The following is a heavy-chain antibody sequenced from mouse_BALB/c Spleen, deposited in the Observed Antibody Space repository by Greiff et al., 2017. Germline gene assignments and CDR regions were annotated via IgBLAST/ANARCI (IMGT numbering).Heavy chain of an antibody. CDR2: ISTYYGDA. Sequence: VQLQQSGAELVRPGVSVKISCKGSGYTFTDYAMHWVKQSHAKSLEWIGVISTYYGDASYNQKFKGKATMTVDKSSSTAYMELARLTSEDSAIYYCARGVHYYGSSYNFDYWGQGTTLTVSS. CDR1: GYTFTDYA. D-gene: IGHD1-1*01. CDR3: ARGVHYYGSSYNFDY. J-gene: IGHJ2*01. V-gene: IGHV1S137*01.